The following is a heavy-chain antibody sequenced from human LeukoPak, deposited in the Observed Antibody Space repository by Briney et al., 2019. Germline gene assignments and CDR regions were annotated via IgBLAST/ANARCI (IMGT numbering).Heavy chain of an antibody. CDR3: ARDSRGSGYEDPLYYYNYMDV. J-gene: IGHJ6*03. D-gene: IGHD5-12*01. V-gene: IGHV3-23*01. CDR1: GFTFSSDA. Sequence: GGSLRLSCAASGFTFSSDAMSWVRQAPGKGLEWVSAISGSGGSTYYADSVKGRFTISRDNAKNSLYLQMNSLRAEDTAVYYCARDSRGSGYEDPLYYYNYMDVWGKGTTVTVSS. CDR2: ISGSGGST.